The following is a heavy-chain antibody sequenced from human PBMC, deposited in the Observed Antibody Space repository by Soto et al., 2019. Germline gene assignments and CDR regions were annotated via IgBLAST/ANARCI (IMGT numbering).Heavy chain of an antibody. J-gene: IGHJ4*02. CDR3: ARQLELDY. V-gene: IGHV3-21*01. D-gene: IGHD1-1*01. Sequence: GGSLRLSCAASGFTFSSYSMNWVRQAPGKGLEWVSSISSSSSYIYYAESVKGRFTISRDNAQNSLYLQMNSLRAEDTAVYYCARQLELDYWGQGTLVTVSS. CDR2: ISSSSSYI. CDR1: GFTFSSYS.